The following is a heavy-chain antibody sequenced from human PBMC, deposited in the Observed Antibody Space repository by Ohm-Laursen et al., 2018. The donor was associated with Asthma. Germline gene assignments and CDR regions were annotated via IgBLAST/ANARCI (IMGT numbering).Heavy chain of an antibody. V-gene: IGHV3-48*01. CDR2: ISSSSSTI. Sequence: GSLRLSCAASEFTFSSYSMNWVRQAPGKGLEWVSYISSSSSTIYYADSVKGRFTISRDNAKNSLYLQMHTLRVEDTAVYYCARDAVGAAGVHRHFDSWGQGTLVTVSS. CDR1: EFTFSSYS. J-gene: IGHJ4*02. D-gene: IGHD6-13*01. CDR3: ARDAVGAAGVHRHFDS.